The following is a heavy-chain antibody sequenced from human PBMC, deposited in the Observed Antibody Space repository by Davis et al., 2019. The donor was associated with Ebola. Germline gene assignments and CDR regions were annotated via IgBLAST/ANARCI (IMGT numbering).Heavy chain of an antibody. V-gene: IGHV3-23*01. D-gene: IGHD4-11*01. Sequence: PGGSLRLSCAASGFTFSSYAMSWVRQAPGKGLEWVSAISGSGGSTYYADSVKGRFTNSRDNSKNTLYLQMNSLRAEDTAVYYCAKLNTVTTWPVVGYWGQGTLVTVSS. J-gene: IGHJ4*02. CDR2: ISGSGGST. CDR3: AKLNTVTTWPVVGY. CDR1: GFTFSSYA.